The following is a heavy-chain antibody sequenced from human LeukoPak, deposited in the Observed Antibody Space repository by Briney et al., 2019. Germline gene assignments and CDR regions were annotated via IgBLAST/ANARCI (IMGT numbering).Heavy chain of an antibody. CDR2: ISGSAGST. Sequence: RSGGSLRLSCAASGFTFSRYAMSWVRQAPGKGLEWVSTISGSAGSTYYADSVKGRFTFSRDNSKNTLYLQMNSLRAEDTAVYYCAKDGFVPPPHISSSGRPYYFDYWGQGTLVTVSS. V-gene: IGHV3-23*01. CDR3: AKDGFVPPPHISSSGRPYYFDY. CDR1: GFTFSRYA. D-gene: IGHD6-13*01. J-gene: IGHJ4*02.